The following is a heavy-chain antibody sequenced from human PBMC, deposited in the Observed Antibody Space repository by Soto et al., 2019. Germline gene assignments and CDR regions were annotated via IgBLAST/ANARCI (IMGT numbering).Heavy chain of an antibody. CDR3: ARARSSHYDSSVRAFDI. CDR1: GGSISSYY. D-gene: IGHD3-22*01. J-gene: IGHJ3*02. V-gene: IGHV4-59*01. CDR2: IYYSGST. Sequence: QVQLQESGPGLVKPSETLSLTCTVSGGSISSYYWSWIRQPPGKGLEWIGYIYYSGSTNYNPSLKSRVTISVDTSKNQFSLKLSSVTAADTAVYYCARARSSHYDSSVRAFDIWGQGTMVTVSS.